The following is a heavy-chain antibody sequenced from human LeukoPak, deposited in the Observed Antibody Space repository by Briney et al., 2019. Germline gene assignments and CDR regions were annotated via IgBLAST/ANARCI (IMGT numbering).Heavy chain of an antibody. J-gene: IGHJ6*02. CDR1: GFTFSSYS. CDR3: AKDIRKRITMIVVVPGGMDV. V-gene: IGHV3-48*04. Sequence: PGGSLRLSCAASGFTFSSYSMNWVRQAPGKGLEWVSYISSSSSTIYYADSVKGRFTISRDNAKNSLYLQMNSLRAEDTALYYCAKDIRKRITMIVVVPGGMDVWGQGTTVTVSS. D-gene: IGHD3-22*01. CDR2: ISSSSSTI.